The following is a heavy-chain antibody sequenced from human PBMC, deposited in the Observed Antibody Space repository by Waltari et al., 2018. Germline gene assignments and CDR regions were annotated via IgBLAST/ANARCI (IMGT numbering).Heavy chain of an antibody. J-gene: IGHJ4*02. CDR2: MNPNSGNT. CDR1: GYTFTSYD. Sequence: QVQLVQSGAEVKKPGASVKVSCKASGYTFTSYDINWVRQATGQGLEWMGWMNPNSGNTGYAQKFQGRVTMTRNTSISTAYMELSSLRSEDTAVYYCIGLPYYYDSSGYFPRPHWGQGTLVTVSS. CDR3: IGLPYYYDSSGYFPRPH. V-gene: IGHV1-8*01. D-gene: IGHD3-22*01.